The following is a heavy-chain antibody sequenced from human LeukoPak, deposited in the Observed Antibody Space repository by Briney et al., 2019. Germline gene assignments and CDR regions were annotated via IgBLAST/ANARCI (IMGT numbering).Heavy chain of an antibody. V-gene: IGHV3-23*01. CDR1: GFTFSSYS. Sequence: GGSLRLSCAASGFTFSSYSMNWVRQAPGKGLEWVSVISATGGSTYYADSVRGRFTISRDNSKNTLYLQMNSLRAEDTAVYYCARDIVATRPGAFDIWGQGTMVTVSS. CDR3: ARDIVATRPGAFDI. D-gene: IGHD5-12*01. CDR2: ISATGGST. J-gene: IGHJ3*02.